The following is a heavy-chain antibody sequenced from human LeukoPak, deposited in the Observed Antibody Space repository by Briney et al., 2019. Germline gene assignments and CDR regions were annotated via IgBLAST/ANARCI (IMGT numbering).Heavy chain of an antibody. Sequence: SETLSLTCTVSGGSISSYYWSWIRQPPGKGLEWIGNIFHSGSTNYNPSLKSRGTISVDTSKNQFSLKLNSVTAADTAIYYCARDGAVDILTGYGAFYIWGQGTMVIVS. CDR3: ARDGAVDILTGYGAFYI. J-gene: IGHJ3*02. CDR1: GGSISSYY. V-gene: IGHV4-59*01. D-gene: IGHD3-9*01. CDR2: IFHSGST.